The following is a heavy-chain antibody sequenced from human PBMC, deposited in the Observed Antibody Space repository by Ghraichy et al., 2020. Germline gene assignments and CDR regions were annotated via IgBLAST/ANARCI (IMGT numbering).Heavy chain of an antibody. CDR2: INWNGGST. CDR1: GFTSADYG. Sequence: GGSLRLSCAASGFTSADYGMSWVRQAPGKGLEWVSGINWNGGSTTYADSVKGRFTISRDNAKNSLYLQMDSLRAEETALYYCARDGGFAGGIFKAYDVWVWGRFTICRDSVRHATSLQVHRPGAEDTASYQCERDGVICVVTCEAFAFWCQGSSVPVSS. V-gene: IGHV3-20*04. CDR3: ARDGGFAGGIFKAYDVWVWGRFTICRDSVRHATSLQVHRPGAEDTASYQCERDGVICVVTCEAFAF. D-gene: IGHD3/OR15-3a*01. J-gene: IGHJ3*01.